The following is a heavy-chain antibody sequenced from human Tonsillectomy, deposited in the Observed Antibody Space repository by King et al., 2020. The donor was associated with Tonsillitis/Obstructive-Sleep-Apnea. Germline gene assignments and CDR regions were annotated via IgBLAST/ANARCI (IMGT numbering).Heavy chain of an antibody. CDR2: INWNGGST. J-gene: IGHJ5*02. D-gene: IGHD4-17*01. V-gene: IGHV3-20*04. CDR3: ARGPRGDYGDYFGWFDP. CDR1: EFIFDDYG. Sequence: VQLVESGGGVVRPGGSLRLSCAAYEFIFDDYGMNWVRQVPGKGLEWVSGINWNGGSTGYADSVKGRFTISRDNAKNSLYLQMNSLRAEDTALYYCARGPRGDYGDYFGWFDPWGQGPLVTVSS.